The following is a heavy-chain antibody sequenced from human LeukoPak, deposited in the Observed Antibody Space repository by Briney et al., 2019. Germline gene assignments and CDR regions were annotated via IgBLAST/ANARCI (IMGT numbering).Heavy chain of an antibody. Sequence: SETLSLTCAVYGGSFSGYYWSWIRQPPGKGLEWIGEINHSGSTNYYPSLKSRVTISVDTSKNHFSLKLSSVTAADTAVYYCARDRKVANSYYYYYMDVWGKGTTVTVSS. V-gene: IGHV4-34*01. D-gene: IGHD2-15*01. CDR2: INHSGST. J-gene: IGHJ6*03. CDR3: ARDRKVANSYYYYYMDV. CDR1: GGSFSGYY.